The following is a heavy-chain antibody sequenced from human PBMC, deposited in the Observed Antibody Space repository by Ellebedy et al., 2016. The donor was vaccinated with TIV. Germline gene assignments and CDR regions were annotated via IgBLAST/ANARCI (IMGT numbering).Heavy chain of an antibody. D-gene: IGHD3-10*01. Sequence: GESLKISXAASGFTFSSYAMSWVRQAPGKGLEWVSAISGSGGSTYYADSVKGRFTISRDNSKNTLYLQMNSLRAEDTAVYYCAKGWDYYGSGSYDDYWGQGTLVTVSS. CDR1: GFTFSSYA. CDR3: AKGWDYYGSGSYDDY. CDR2: ISGSGGST. J-gene: IGHJ4*02. V-gene: IGHV3-23*01.